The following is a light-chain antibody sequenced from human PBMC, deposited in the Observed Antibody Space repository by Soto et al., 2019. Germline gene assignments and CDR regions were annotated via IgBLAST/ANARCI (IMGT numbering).Light chain of an antibody. J-gene: IGKJ3*01. CDR3: QQANGFFRVT. V-gene: IGKV1-12*01. CDR1: QGISSW. Sequence: DIQMTQSPSSVSASVGDRVTITCRASQGISSWLAWYQQKPGKAPKLLIYAASGLQSGVPSRFNGSGSATDFTPAIRRLQPEDFSTVYCQQANGFFRVTFGPGTKVDIK. CDR2: AAS.